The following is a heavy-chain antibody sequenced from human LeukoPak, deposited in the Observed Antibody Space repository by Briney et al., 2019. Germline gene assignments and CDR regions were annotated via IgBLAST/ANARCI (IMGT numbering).Heavy chain of an antibody. Sequence: PGASLKLSCAASGFAFSASAMHCVRQASGKRLEWFGRIRTKPNSYARAYAAAVKDSFTISRDDSKNTAYLQMNSLKTEDTAVYYCTRSLRSSSDYWGQGTLVTVSS. CDR1: GFAFSASA. CDR3: TRSLRSSSDY. V-gene: IGHV3-73*01. CDR2: IRTKPNSYAR. J-gene: IGHJ4*02. D-gene: IGHD6-13*01.